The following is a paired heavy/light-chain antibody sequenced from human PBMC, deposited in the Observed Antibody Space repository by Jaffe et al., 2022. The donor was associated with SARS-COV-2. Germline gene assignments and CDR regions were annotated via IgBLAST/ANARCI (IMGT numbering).Heavy chain of an antibody. Sequence: QVQLVESGGGVVQPGRSLRLSCAASGFIFNNYGIHWVRQAPGKGLEWVGVIGFDGSFQFYRESVKGRFTISRDSLKSTVYLQMNSLRAEDTAIYYCAKDPKVGPNSGKFHLDNHFEYWGQGTLVTVSS. CDR1: GFIFNNYG. D-gene: IGHD6-13*01. J-gene: IGHJ4*02. V-gene: IGHV3-30*18. CDR2: IGFDGSFQ. CDR3: AKDPKVGPNSGKFHLDNHFEY.
Light chain of an antibody. J-gene: IGKJ4*01. Sequence: EIVMTQSPATLSVSPGEGATLSCRASQSVSTNLAWYQQKPGQAPRLLIHGISSRATGIPVRFSGSGSGTDFTLAISSLQPEDVAVYYCQQYNEWPLTFGGGTKVEIK. CDR3: QQYNEWPLT. CDR1: QSVSTN. V-gene: IGKV3-15*01. CDR2: GIS.